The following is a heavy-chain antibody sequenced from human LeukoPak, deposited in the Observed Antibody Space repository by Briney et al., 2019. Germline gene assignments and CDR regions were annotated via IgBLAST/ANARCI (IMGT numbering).Heavy chain of an antibody. D-gene: IGHD6-19*01. CDR3: ARVGLRRQWLVSAGSPDLYVDY. V-gene: IGHV3-11*04. CDR1: GFTFSDYY. CDR2: ISSSGSTI. J-gene: IGHJ4*02. Sequence: PGGSLRLSCAASGFTFSDYYMSWIRQAPGKGLEWVSYISSSGSTIYYADSVKGRFTISRDNAKNSLYLQMNSLRAEDTAVYYCARVGLRRQWLVSAGSPDLYVDYWGQGTLVTVSS.